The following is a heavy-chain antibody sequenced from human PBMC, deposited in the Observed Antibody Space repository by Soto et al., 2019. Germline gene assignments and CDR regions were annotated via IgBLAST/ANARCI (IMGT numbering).Heavy chain of an antibody. V-gene: IGHV3-23*01. CDR1: GFTFTDYT. CDR3: AKAGYDSRSYNLVPDY. J-gene: IGHJ4*02. D-gene: IGHD3-22*01. Sequence: EVQLLESGGGLVQPGGSLRLSCAASGFTFTDYTMNWVRQAPGKGLEWVSGISGRDGSTSYADSVRGRFTISRDNSKNTVYLHMNSLRADDTAVYYCAKAGYDSRSYNLVPDYGGQGTLVIVSS. CDR2: ISGRDGST.